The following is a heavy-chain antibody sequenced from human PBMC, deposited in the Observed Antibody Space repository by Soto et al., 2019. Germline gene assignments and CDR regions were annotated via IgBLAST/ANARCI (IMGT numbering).Heavy chain of an antibody. Sequence: QVQLVESGGGVVQPGRSLRLSCAASGFTFSSYGMQWVRQAPGKGLEWVAVISYDGSNKYYADSVKGLFTISRDNSKNTLYLQMNSLRAEDTAVYYCAKAWFSGSIGDAFDIWGQGTMGTVSS. V-gene: IGHV3-30*18. CDR3: AKAWFSGSIGDAFDI. CDR1: GFTFSSYG. D-gene: IGHD3-22*01. J-gene: IGHJ3*02. CDR2: ISYDGSNK.